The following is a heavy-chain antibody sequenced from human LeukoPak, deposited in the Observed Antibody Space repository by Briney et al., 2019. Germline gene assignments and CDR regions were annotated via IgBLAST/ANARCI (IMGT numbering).Heavy chain of an antibody. Sequence: GRSLRLSCAASGFTVSSNYMSWVRQAPGKGLEWVSVIYSGGSTYYADSLKGRFNISRDNSKNTLYLQMNSLRAEDTAVYYCARSYYYGSGYSHYFFDYWGQGTLVTVSS. CDR3: ARSYYYGSGYSHYFFDY. J-gene: IGHJ4*02. CDR1: GFTVSSNY. CDR2: IYSGGST. D-gene: IGHD3-10*01. V-gene: IGHV3-66*01.